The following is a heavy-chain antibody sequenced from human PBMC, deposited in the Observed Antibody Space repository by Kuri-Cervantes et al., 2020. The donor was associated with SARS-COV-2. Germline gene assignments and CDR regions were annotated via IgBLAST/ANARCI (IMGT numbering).Heavy chain of an antibody. V-gene: IGHV4-34*01. CDR3: AREMVRGVIENWFDP. CDR2: INHSGST. D-gene: IGHD3-10*01. J-gene: IGHJ5*02. CDR1: GGSFSGYY. Sequence: SQTLSLTCAVYGGSFSGYYWSWIRQPPGKELEWIGEINHSGSTNYNPSLKSRVTISVDTSKNQFSLKLSSVTAADTAVYYCAREMVRGVIENWFDPWGQGTLVTVSS.